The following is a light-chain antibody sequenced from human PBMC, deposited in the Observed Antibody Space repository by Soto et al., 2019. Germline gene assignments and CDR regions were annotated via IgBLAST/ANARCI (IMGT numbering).Light chain of an antibody. Sequence: QSVLTQPPSVSAAPGQKVTISCSGSSSNIAYNYVSWYQRLPGAAPRLLIYDNTKRPSGIPDRFSGSKSGTSATLDITGLQTGDEADYFCGTWDSNVRVGIFGGGTKLTVL. CDR3: GTWDSNVRVGI. J-gene: IGLJ2*01. V-gene: IGLV1-51*01. CDR2: DNT. CDR1: SSNIAYNY.